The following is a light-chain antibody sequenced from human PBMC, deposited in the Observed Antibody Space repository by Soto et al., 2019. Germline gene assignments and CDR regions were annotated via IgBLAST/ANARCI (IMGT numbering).Light chain of an antibody. Sequence: EIVMTQSPATLSVSPGERATLSCRASQSVSSNLGWYQQKPGQAPRLLIYGASTRATGVPARFSGSGSGTECTLTISSLQSEDFAVYYCQQYNKWPYTFGQGTKLESK. J-gene: IGKJ2*01. CDR3: QQYNKWPYT. CDR2: GAS. CDR1: QSVSSN. V-gene: IGKV3-15*01.